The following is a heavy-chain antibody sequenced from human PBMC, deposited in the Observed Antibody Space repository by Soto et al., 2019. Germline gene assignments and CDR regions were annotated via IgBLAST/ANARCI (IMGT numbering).Heavy chain of an antibody. CDR1: GFTFSSFA. CDR3: ARDVMKAFDY. J-gene: IGHJ4*02. Sequence: EVLLLESGGALVQPGGSLRLSCAASGFTFSSFAMSWVRQAPEKGLEWVSGISAGGGNTYYADSVKGRFTISRDNSKNTLYLQMNSLRAEDTATYYCARDVMKAFDYWGQGTLVTVSS. D-gene: IGHD2-8*01. V-gene: IGHV3-23*01. CDR2: ISAGGGNT.